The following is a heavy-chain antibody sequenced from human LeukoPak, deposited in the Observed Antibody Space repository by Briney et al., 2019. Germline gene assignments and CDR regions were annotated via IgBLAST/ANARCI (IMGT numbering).Heavy chain of an antibody. CDR1: GGSFSGYY. CDR3: ARHAFGYYYDSSGYTHFDY. V-gene: IGHV4-34*01. Sequence: PSETLSLTCAVYGGSFSGYYWSWIRQPPGKGLEWIGEINHSGSTNYNPSLKSRVTISVDTSKNQFSLKLSSVTAADTAVYYCARHAFGYYYDSSGYTHFDYWGQGTLVTVSS. J-gene: IGHJ4*02. D-gene: IGHD3-22*01. CDR2: INHSGST.